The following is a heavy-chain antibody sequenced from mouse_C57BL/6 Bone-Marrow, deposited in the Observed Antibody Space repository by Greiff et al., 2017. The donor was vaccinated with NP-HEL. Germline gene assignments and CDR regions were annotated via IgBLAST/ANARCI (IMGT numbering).Heavy chain of an antibody. Sequence: VQLKESGAELVRPGASVKLSCTASGFNIKDDYMHWVKQRPEQGLEWIGWIDPENGDTEYASKFQGKATITADTSSNTAYLQLSSLTSEDTAVYYCVYYYGPFAYWGQGTLVTVSA. CDR1: GFNIKDDY. CDR2: IDPENGDT. CDR3: VYYYGPFAY. D-gene: IGHD1-1*01. V-gene: IGHV14-4*01. J-gene: IGHJ3*01.